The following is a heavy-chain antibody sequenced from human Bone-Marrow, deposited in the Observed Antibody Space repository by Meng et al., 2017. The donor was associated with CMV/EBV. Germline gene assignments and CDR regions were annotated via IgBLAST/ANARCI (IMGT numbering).Heavy chain of an antibody. CDR2: INPNSGGT. Sequence: ASVKVSCKASGYTFTSYAMNWVRQAPGQGLEWMGWINPNSGGTNYAQKFQGRVTMTRDTSISTAYMELSRLRSDDTAVYYCARVESGYEHFDYWGQGTLVTVSS. CDR1: GYTFTSYA. J-gene: IGHJ4*02. V-gene: IGHV1-2*02. CDR3: ARVESGYEHFDY. D-gene: IGHD5-12*01.